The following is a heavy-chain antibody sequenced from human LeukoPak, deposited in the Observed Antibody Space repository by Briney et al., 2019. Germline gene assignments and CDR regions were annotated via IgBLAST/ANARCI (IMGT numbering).Heavy chain of an antibody. Sequence: PGGSLRLSCAASGFTFDDYAMHWVRQAPGKGLEWVAFIRYDGSNKYYADSVKGRFTISRDNSKNTLYLQMNSLRAEDTAVYYCALSSWYDHDAFDIWGQGTMVTVSS. CDR1: GFTFDDYA. V-gene: IGHV3-30*02. CDR3: ALSSWYDHDAFDI. CDR2: IRYDGSNK. J-gene: IGHJ3*02. D-gene: IGHD6-13*01.